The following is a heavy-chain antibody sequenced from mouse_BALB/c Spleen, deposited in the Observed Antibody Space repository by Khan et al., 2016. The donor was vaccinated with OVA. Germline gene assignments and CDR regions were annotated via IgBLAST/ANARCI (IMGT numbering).Heavy chain of an antibody. CDR3: ARGYFGNYEFAY. D-gene: IGHD2-1*01. J-gene: IGHJ3*01. V-gene: IGHV1S132*01. CDR1: GYTFTSYW. Sequence: QVQLKQSGAELVKPGASVKLSCKTTGYTFTSYWIQWVKQRPGQGLGWIGQIFPGTGTTYYNENFKGKATLTVDTSSSTAYMQLSSLTSEDSAVYSCARGYFGNYEFAYWGQGTLVTVSP. CDR2: IFPGTGTT.